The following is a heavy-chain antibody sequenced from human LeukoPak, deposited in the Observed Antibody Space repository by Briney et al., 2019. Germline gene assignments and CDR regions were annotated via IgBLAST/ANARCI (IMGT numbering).Heavy chain of an antibody. CDR1: GFTFSNYW. V-gene: IGHV3-7*01. Sequence: GSLRLSCAASGFTFSNYWMNWVRQAPGKGLEWVANINQDGSEKYYVDSVKGRFTISRDNAKNSLYLQMNSLRAEDTAVYYCARDRVWTVLYWGQGTLVTVSS. CDR2: INQDGSEK. J-gene: IGHJ4*02. CDR3: ARDRVWTVLY. D-gene: IGHD6-13*01.